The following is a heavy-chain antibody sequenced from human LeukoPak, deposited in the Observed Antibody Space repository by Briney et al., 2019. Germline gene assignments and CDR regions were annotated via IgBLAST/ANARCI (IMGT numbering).Heavy chain of an antibody. V-gene: IGHV1-69*13. Sequence: SVKVSCKASGGTFSSYAISWVRQAPGQGLEWMGGIIPIFGTANYAQKFQGRVTITADESTSTAYMELSSLRSEDTAVYYCARGRRNRYCSSTSCYNLDYWGQGTLVTVSS. J-gene: IGHJ4*02. D-gene: IGHD2-2*02. CDR1: GGTFSSYA. CDR2: IIPIFGTA. CDR3: ARGRRNRYCSSTSCYNLDY.